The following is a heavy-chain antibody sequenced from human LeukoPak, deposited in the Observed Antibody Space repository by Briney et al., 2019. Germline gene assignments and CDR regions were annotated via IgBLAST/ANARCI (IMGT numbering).Heavy chain of an antibody. CDR1: GGTFSSYA. CDR3: ARGRSIAAAGAFDP. CDR2: MNPNSGNT. V-gene: IGHV1-8*02. Sequence: ASVKVSCKASGGTFSSYAISWVRQAPGQGLEWMGWMNPNSGNTGYAQKFQGRVTMTRNTSISTAYMELSSLRSEDTAVYYCARGRSIAAAGAFDPWGQGTLVTVSS. D-gene: IGHD6-13*01. J-gene: IGHJ5*02.